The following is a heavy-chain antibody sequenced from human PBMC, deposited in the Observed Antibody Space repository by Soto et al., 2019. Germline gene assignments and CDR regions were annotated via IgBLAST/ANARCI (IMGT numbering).Heavy chain of an antibody. V-gene: IGHV3-30*18. CDR2: ISYDGTNE. J-gene: IGHJ4*02. D-gene: IGHD3-10*01. CDR1: GFTFSAFA. CDR3: AKGVVREPAYFDY. Sequence: GGSLRLSCTVSGFTFSAFAMYWVRQAPGKGLEWVALISYDGTNEDYAESVRDRFTISRDNSKNTLYLDMNSLSAEDSAVYFCAKGVVREPAYFDYWGQGTLVTVSS.